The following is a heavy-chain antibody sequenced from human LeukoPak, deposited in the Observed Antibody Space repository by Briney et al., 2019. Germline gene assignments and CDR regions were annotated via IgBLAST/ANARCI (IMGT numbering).Heavy chain of an antibody. CDR1: GGSFSGYY. J-gene: IGHJ4*02. V-gene: IGHV4-34*01. CDR2: INHSGST. D-gene: IGHD2-2*01. Sequence: SETLSLTCAVYGGSFSGYYRSWIRQPPGKGLEWIGEINHSGSTNYNPSLKSRVTISVDTSKNQFSLKLSSVTAADTAVYYCARRAVVVPAAMYFDYWGQGTLVTVSS. CDR3: ARRAVVVPAAMYFDY.